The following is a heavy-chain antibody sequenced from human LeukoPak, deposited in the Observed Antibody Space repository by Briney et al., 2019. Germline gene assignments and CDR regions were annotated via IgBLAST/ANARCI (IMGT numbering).Heavy chain of an antibody. D-gene: IGHD3-22*01. CDR3: ARGDSSGYYGAFDI. CDR1: GCTFTHYG. CDR2: INPSGGTT. V-gene: IGHV1-46*01. J-gene: IGHJ3*02. Sequence: GASVRVSCKASGCTFTHYGINWVRQAPGQGLEWMGIINPSGGTTTYAQNFQGRVTMTRDTSTSTVYMELSSLRSEDTAVYYCARGDSSGYYGAFDIWGQGTMVTVSS.